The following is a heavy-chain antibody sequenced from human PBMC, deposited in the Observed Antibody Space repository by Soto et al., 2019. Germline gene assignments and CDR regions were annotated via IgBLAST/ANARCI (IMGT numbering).Heavy chain of an antibody. J-gene: IGHJ6*02. V-gene: IGHV4-30-4*01. CDR3: ARRTPHYYYYGMDV. CDR1: GGSISSGDYY. Sequence: LSLTCTVSGGSISSGDYYWGWIRQPPGKGLEWIGYIYYSGSTYYNPSLKSRVTISVDTSKNQFSLKLSSVTAADTAVYYCARRTPHYYYYGMDVWGQGTTVTVYS. CDR2: IYYSGST.